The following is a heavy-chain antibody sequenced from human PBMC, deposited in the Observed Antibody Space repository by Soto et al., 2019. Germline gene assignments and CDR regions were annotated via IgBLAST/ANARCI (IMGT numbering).Heavy chain of an antibody. D-gene: IGHD3-3*01. CDR1: SGSISSGDYC. CDR2: IYNSVST. V-gene: IGHV4-30-4*01. CDR3: ARGPSADKVHY. Sequence: QVQLQESGPGLVEPSQTLSLTCIVSSGSISSGDYCWSWIRQPPGKGLEWIGHIYNSVSTYSNPSLRSRVTISVDTSNIQFSLKLSSMTAADTAVYYCARGPSADKVHYWGQGTLVTVSS. J-gene: IGHJ4*02.